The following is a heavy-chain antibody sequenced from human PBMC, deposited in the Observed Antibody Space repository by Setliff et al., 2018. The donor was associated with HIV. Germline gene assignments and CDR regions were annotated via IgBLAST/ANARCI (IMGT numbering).Heavy chain of an antibody. CDR2: ISPNTGDT. D-gene: IGHD3-16*01. V-gene: IGHV1-2*02. Sequence: GASVKVSCKTAGYTFTAYFLQWVRQAPGQGLEWIGWISPNTGDTGIALKFQGRVTMTRDTSTSTTYLELDRLTYDDTAIYYCVKADVLLCDVWGQGTLVTVSS. CDR1: GYTFTAYF. CDR3: VKADVLLCDV. J-gene: IGHJ4*02.